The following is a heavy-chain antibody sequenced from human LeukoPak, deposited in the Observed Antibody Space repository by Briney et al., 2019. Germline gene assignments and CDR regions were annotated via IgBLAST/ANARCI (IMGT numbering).Heavy chain of an antibody. CDR1: GGSISSYY. V-gene: IGHV4-59*08. Sequence: PSETPSLTCTVSGGSISSYYWSWIRQPPGKGLEWIGYIYYSGSTNYNPSLKSRVTISVDTSKNQFSLKVTSVTAADTAVFYCARLANYDFWRGPYPHDAFDIWGQGTMVTVSS. CDR2: IYYSGST. J-gene: IGHJ3*02. CDR3: ARLANYDFWRGPYPHDAFDI. D-gene: IGHD3-3*01.